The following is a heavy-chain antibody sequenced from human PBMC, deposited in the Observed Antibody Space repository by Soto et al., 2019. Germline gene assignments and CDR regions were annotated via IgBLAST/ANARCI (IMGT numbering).Heavy chain of an antibody. J-gene: IGHJ5*02. CDR1: GGSISSSSYY. CDR2: IYYSGST. D-gene: IGHD3-10*01. CDR3: ARHERITMVRESYESTP. V-gene: IGHV4-39*01. Sequence: PSETLSLTCTVSGGSISSSSYYWGWIRQPPGKGLEWIGSIYYSGSTYYNPSLKSRVTISVDTSKNQFSLKLSSVTAADTAVYYCARHERITMVRESYESTPWSQGTLVTVSS.